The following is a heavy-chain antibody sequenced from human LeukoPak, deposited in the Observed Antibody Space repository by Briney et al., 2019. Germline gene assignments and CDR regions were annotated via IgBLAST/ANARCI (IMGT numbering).Heavy chain of an antibody. V-gene: IGHV1-69*01. J-gene: IGHJ4*02. D-gene: IGHD3-3*01. CDR3: ASGGTYYDFWSGTKFDY. Sequence: SVKVSCKASGGTFSSCAISWVRQAPGQGLEWMGGIIPIFGTANYAQKFQGRVTVTADESTSTAYMELSSLRSEDTAVYYCASGGTYYDFWSGTKFDYWGQGTLVTVSS. CDR2: IIPIFGTA. CDR1: GGTFSSCA.